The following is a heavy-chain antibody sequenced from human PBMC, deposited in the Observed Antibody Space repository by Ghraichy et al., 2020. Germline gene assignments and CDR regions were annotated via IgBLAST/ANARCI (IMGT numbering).Heavy chain of an antibody. J-gene: IGHJ4*02. CDR3: ARAKYSSGWYGDF. D-gene: IGHD6-19*01. CDR1: GFTFSSYS. Sequence: GGSLRLSCAASGFTFSSYSMNWVRQAPGKGLEWVSYISSSSSTIHYADSVKGRFTISRDNAKNSLYLQMNSLRDEDTAVYYCARAKYSSGWYGDFWGQGTLVTVSS. CDR2: ISSSSSTI. V-gene: IGHV3-48*02.